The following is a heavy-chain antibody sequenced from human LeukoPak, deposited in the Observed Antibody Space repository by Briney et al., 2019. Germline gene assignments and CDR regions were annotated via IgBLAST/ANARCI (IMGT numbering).Heavy chain of an antibody. Sequence: ASVKVSCKASGGTFTSYAISWVRQAPGQGLEWMGGIIPIFGTANYAQKFQGRVTITPDKSTSTAYMELSSLRSEDTAVYYCARYSTFGGVTYFDYWGQGTLVTVCS. V-gene: IGHV1-69*06. D-gene: IGHD3-16*01. CDR1: GGTFTSYA. CDR2: IIPIFGTA. J-gene: IGHJ4*02. CDR3: ARYSTFGGVTYFDY.